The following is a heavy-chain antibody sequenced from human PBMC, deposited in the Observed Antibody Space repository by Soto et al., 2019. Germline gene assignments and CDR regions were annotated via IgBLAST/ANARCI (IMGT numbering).Heavy chain of an antibody. Sequence: ASVKVSCKVSGYTLTELSMHWVRQAPGKGLEWMGGFDPEDGETIYAQKFQGRVTMTEDTSTDTAYMELSSLRSEDTAVYYCATPSAGDYAVKYYFDYWGQGTLVTVSS. J-gene: IGHJ4*02. CDR2: FDPEDGET. CDR1: GYTLTELS. V-gene: IGHV1-24*01. D-gene: IGHD4-17*01. CDR3: ATPSAGDYAVKYYFDY.